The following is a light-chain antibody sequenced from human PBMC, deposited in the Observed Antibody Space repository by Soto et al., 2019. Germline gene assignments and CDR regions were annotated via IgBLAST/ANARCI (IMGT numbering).Light chain of an antibody. CDR1: QSVRTY. CDR2: GAS. Sequence: VMTQYPDTLSLSPGESASLSCRASQSVRTYLAWFQQKPGQAPRLLIYGASARAPGVPARFSGRGSGTEFTLTISNLQSEDFAIYYCQQYDNWPPVTFGPGTKVDLK. J-gene: IGKJ1*01. V-gene: IGKV3-15*01. CDR3: QQYDNWPPVT.